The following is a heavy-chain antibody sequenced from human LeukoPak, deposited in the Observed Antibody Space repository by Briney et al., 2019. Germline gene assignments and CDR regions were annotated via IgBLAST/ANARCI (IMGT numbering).Heavy chain of an antibody. CDR1: GASIRRYY. D-gene: IGHD3-3*01. J-gene: IGHJ4*02. CDR3: ARGQNDFGGMVFDY. Sequence: SETLSLTCTVSGASIRRYYWGWVRQAPGKGLESFGFVSYSGYTSYNPSLKSRVIISRDMSKSQFSLKLSSVTPADTAVYYCARGQNDFGGMVFDYWGQGILVTVSP. CDR2: VSYSGYT. V-gene: IGHV4-59*01.